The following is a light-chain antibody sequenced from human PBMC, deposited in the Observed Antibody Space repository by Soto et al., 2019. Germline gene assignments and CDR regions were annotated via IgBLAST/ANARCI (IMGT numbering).Light chain of an antibody. CDR2: DAS. Sequence: EIVLTQSPATLSLSPGERATLSCRASQSVSSYLAWYQQKPGQAPRLLIYDASNRATGIPARFSGSGSGTAVTITISSLEPEDFAVYYCQQRSNWPFTVGPGTKVDIK. V-gene: IGKV3-11*01. J-gene: IGKJ3*01. CDR1: QSVSSY. CDR3: QQRSNWPFT.